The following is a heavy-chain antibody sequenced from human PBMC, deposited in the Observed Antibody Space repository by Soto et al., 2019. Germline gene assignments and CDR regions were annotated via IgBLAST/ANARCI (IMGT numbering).Heavy chain of an antibody. CDR3: ARGRDMGTYSRVLAY. D-gene: IGHD3-10*01. V-gene: IGHV1-2*02. Sequence: QVPLVQSGAEVKKPGASVKVSCETSGYAFTAQYVHWVRLAPGQGLEWMGCINTYSGTTNYGEDFEGRVTVTRDTSLNTDYMELDRLRSDDTGVYFCARGRDMGTYSRVLAYWGQGTLVTVSS. CDR2: INTYSGTT. CDR1: GYAFTAQY. J-gene: IGHJ4*02.